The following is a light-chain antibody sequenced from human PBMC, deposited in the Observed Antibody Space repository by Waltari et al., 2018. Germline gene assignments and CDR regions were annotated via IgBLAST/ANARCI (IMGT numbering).Light chain of an antibody. CDR3: HVWHPHVEPGV. V-gene: IGLV3-21*04. CDR1: NIGTYS. J-gene: IGLJ1*01. CDR2: YDR. Sequence: SYVVTQPPSVSVAPGETATITCGGDNIGTYSVPWYQQKAGQAPFLVIFYDRARPSGIPDRVYGSNAGNTATLTISRVEAGDEARYYCHVWHPHVEPGVFGTGTEVTVL.